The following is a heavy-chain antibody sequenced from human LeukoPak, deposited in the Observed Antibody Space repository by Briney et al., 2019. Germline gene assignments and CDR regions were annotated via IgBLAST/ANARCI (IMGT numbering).Heavy chain of an antibody. V-gene: IGHV4-30-2*01. J-gene: IGHJ5*02. CDR1: GVSISSGTYY. CDR3: ARAGAWQIDP. Sequence: SETLSLTCTVSGVSISSGTYYWSWIRQPPGKGLEWIGYIYHSGSTYYNPSLKSRVTISVDTSKNQFSLRVASVTAADTAVYYCARAGAWQIDPWGQGTLVTVSS. CDR2: IYHSGST. D-gene: IGHD3-10*01.